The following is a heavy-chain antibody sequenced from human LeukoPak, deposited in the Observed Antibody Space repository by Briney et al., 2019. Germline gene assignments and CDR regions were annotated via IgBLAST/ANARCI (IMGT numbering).Heavy chain of an antibody. D-gene: IGHD3-22*01. J-gene: IGHJ4*02. CDR2: IYSGGST. V-gene: IGHV3-66*01. Sequence: GGSLRLSCAASGFTFSSYAMSWVRQIPGKGLEWVSVIYSGGSTYYADSVKGRFTISRDNSKNTLYLQMNSLRAEDTAVYYCARDRLAGYYYDSSGYYDYWGQGTLVTVSS. CDR1: GFTFSSYA. CDR3: ARDRLAGYYYDSSGYYDY.